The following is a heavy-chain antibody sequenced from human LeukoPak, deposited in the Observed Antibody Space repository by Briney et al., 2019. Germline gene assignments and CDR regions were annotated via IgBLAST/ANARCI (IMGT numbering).Heavy chain of an antibody. CDR1: GFTFVDYA. V-gene: IGHV3-9*01. Sequence: SLRLSCAASGFTFVDYAMHWLRQAPGKGLEWVSGISWSSGSIGYADSVKGRFTISRDNAKNSLYLQMNSLRAEDAAVYYCAKDLLRYFDWYRETDFDYWGQGTLVTVSS. D-gene: IGHD3-9*01. J-gene: IGHJ4*02. CDR2: ISWSSGSI. CDR3: AKDLLRYFDWYRETDFDY.